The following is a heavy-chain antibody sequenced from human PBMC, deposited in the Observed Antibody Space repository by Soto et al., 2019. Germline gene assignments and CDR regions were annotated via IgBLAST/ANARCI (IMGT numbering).Heavy chain of an antibody. J-gene: IGHJ4*02. D-gene: IGHD2-2*01. CDR1: GFSFSTYW. Sequence: EVQLVESGGDLVQPGGSLRLSCAASGFSFSTYWMPLVRKATGKGLEWVATIRQDGIENHYLDSVKGRFTISRDNAANSLFLQMDSVRAEDSAISYCVRGCGRTQCPYYFASWGRGILVTVSS. CDR3: VRGCGRTQCPYYFAS. CDR2: IRQDGIEN. V-gene: IGHV3-7*01.